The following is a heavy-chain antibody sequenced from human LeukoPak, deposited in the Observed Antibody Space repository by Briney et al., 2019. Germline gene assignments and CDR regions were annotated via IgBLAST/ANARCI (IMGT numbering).Heavy chain of an antibody. V-gene: IGHV3-48*01. J-gene: IGHJ4*02. CDR1: GVIFDSYG. CDR3: ARSAVQANTPFYFDF. CDR2: ISAGSSNT. Sequence: GGSLRLSCSASGVIFDSYGMNWVRQAPGSGLQWVAYISAGSSNTFYADSVKGRFTISRDDADNLLHLQMNSLSAEDTAVYYCARSAVQANTPFYFDFWGQGALVTVSS. D-gene: IGHD1-26*01.